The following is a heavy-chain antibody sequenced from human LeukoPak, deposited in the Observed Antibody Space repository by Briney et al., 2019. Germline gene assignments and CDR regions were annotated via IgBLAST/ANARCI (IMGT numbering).Heavy chain of an antibody. CDR2: INPNSGDT. CDR1: GYTFTGYS. J-gene: IGHJ4*02. D-gene: IGHD3-9*01. Sequence: ASVKVSCKASGYTFTGYSMRWMRQAPGQGLEWMGWINPNSGDTNYAQKFQGRVTLTRDTSINTAYLDLSSLKSDDTAVYYCARDRKKLRYIDWFLDYWGQGTLVTVSS. V-gene: IGHV1-2*02. CDR3: ARDRKKLRYIDWFLDY.